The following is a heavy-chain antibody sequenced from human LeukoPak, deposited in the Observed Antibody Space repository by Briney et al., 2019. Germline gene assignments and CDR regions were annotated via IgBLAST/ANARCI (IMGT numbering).Heavy chain of an antibody. J-gene: IGHJ5*02. CDR3: AREHCSSTSCYFWFDP. Sequence: PVASVKVSCKASGYTFTSYGISWVRQAPGQGLERMGWISAYNGNTNYAQKLQGRVTMTTDTSTSTAYMELRSLRSDDTAVYYCAREHCSSTSCYFWFDPWGQGTLVTVSS. CDR1: GYTFTSYG. V-gene: IGHV1-18*01. CDR2: ISAYNGNT. D-gene: IGHD2-2*01.